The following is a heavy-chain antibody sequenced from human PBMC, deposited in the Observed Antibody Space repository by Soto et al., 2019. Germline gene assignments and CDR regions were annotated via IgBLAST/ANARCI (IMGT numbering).Heavy chain of an antibody. Sequence: SGPTLVNPTDPHTLTCTVSGFSLSNARMGVSWMRQPTGKALEWLEHIFSNDEKSYSTSLKSRLTISKDTSKSQVVLTMTNMDPVDTATYYCARISSPLPFPVAGTGWFDPWGQGTLVTVSS. V-gene: IGHV2-26*01. J-gene: IGHJ5*02. CDR1: GFSLSNARMG. CDR2: IFSNDEK. CDR3: ARISSPLPFPVAGTGWFDP. D-gene: IGHD6-19*01.